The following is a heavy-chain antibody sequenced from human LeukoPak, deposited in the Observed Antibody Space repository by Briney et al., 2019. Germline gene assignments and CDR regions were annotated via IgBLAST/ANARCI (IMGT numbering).Heavy chain of an antibody. CDR1: GFTFSSYS. D-gene: IGHD3-22*01. Sequence: GGSLRLSCAASGFTFSSYSMNWVRQAPGKGLEWVSSISSSSSYIYYADSVKGRFTISRDNAKNSLYLQMNSLRAEDTAVYYCARARMGLVVVIRYYYYMDVWGKGTTVTVSS. V-gene: IGHV3-21*01. J-gene: IGHJ6*03. CDR3: ARARMGLVVVIRYYYYMDV. CDR2: ISSSSSYI.